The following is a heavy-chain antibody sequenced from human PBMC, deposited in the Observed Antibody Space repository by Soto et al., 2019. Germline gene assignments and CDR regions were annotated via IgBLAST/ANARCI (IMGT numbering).Heavy chain of an antibody. Sequence: QVQLVQSGAEVKKPGASVKVSCKASGYAFTTYGITWVRQVPGQGLDWMGWISAKNGDTNYAQMLQGRVTIITDTSTNTAYMELRSLRSDDTAVYYCARATNPYVISGYSDYWGQGTLVTVSS. D-gene: IGHD3-22*01. V-gene: IGHV1-18*01. CDR3: ARATNPYVISGYSDY. CDR1: GYAFTTYG. J-gene: IGHJ4*02. CDR2: ISAKNGDT.